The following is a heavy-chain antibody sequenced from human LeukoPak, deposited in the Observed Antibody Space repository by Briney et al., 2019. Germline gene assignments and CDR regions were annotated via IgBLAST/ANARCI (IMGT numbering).Heavy chain of an antibody. J-gene: IGHJ4*02. CDR3: AGVVVSRRDY. Sequence: TAGGSLRLSCAASGFSFSDAWMSWVRQIPGKGLEWIGSIYYSGSTYYNPSLKSRVTISVDTSKNQFSLKLSSVTAADTAVYYCAGVVVSRRDYWGQGTLVTVSS. CDR1: GFSFSDAW. V-gene: IGHV4-4*02. CDR2: IYYSGST. D-gene: IGHD2-15*01.